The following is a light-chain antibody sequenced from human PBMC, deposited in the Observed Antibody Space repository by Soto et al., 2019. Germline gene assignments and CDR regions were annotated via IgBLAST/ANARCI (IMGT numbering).Light chain of an antibody. Sequence: DIQVTQSPSSLSASVGDRVTITCRASQNIRTYLNWYQQRPGKPPNLLIHTASTLQSGVPSRFSGSGSGTDFTLTISSLQPEDFATYYCQQTYNTLNSFGQGTKLEIK. V-gene: IGKV1-39*01. CDR1: QNIRTY. J-gene: IGKJ2*03. CDR3: QQTYNTLNS. CDR2: TAS.